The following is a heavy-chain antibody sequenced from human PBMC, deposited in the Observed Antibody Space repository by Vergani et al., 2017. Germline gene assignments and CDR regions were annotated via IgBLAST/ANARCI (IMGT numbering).Heavy chain of an antibody. D-gene: IGHD3-3*01. CDR3: AREAARPGVVWFDP. J-gene: IGHJ5*02. Sequence: QVQLQESGPGLVKPPQTLSLSCTVSGGSVRTSIGYYWTWIRQPAGKTLEWIGEIFSSGTTNYNPSFKNRVTMSVDTSKNQFSLKLNSVTAADTAVYYCAREAARPGVVWFDPWGQGTLVTVSS. CDR2: IFSSGTT. CDR1: GGSVRTSIGYY. V-gene: IGHV4-61*02.